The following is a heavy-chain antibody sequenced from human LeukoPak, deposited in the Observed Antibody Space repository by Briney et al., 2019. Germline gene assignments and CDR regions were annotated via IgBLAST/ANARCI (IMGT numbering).Heavy chain of an antibody. CDR2: INTNTGNP. CDR1: GYTFTGYY. D-gene: IGHD1-1*01. J-gene: IGHJ4*02. V-gene: IGHV7-4-1*02. Sequence: ASVKVSCKASGYTFTGYYIHWVRQAPGQGLEWMGWINTNTGNPTYAQGFTGRFVFSLDTSVSTAYLQISSLKAEDTAVYYCARDRSLWTGTTFFDYWGQGTLVTVSS. CDR3: ARDRSLWTGTTFFDY.